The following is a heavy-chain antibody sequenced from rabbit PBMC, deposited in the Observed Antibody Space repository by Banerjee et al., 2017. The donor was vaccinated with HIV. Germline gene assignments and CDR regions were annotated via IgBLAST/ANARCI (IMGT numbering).Heavy chain of an antibody. V-gene: IGHV1S45*01. CDR3: ARSRDSHVDFDESNL. CDR1: GFDLSSYYY. Sequence: QEQLVESGGGLVKPEGSLTLTCKASGFDLSSYYYMCWVRQAPGKGLEWIACIYTGSGSTDYATWAKGRFTISKTSSTTVTLQMTGLTAADTATYFCARSRDSHVDFDESNLWGQGTLVTVS. CDR2: IYTGSGST. J-gene: IGHJ4*01. D-gene: IGHD2-1*01.